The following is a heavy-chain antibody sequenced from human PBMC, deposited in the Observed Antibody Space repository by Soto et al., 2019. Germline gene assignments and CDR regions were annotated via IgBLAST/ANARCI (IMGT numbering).Heavy chain of an antibody. CDR2: ISYDGSNK. Sequence: QVQLVESGGGVVQPGRSLRLSCAASGFTFSSYGMHWVRQAPGKGLEWVAVISYDGSNKYYADSVKGRFTISRDNSKNKLYLQMNSLRAEDTAVYYCAKGIYDYGDYVGPDAFDIWGQGTMVTVSS. J-gene: IGHJ3*02. CDR1: GFTFSSYG. CDR3: AKGIYDYGDYVGPDAFDI. D-gene: IGHD4-17*01. V-gene: IGHV3-30*18.